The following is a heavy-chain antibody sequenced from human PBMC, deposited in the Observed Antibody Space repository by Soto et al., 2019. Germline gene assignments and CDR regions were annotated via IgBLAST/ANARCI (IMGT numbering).Heavy chain of an antibody. Sequence: ASVKVSCKASGYTFTSYGISWVRQAPGQGLEWMGWISAYNGNTNYAQKLQGRVTMTTDTSTSTAYMELRSLRSDDTAVYYCARDRGDILTGYYAGYYYGMDVWGQGTTVTVS. V-gene: IGHV1-18*01. CDR1: GYTFTSYG. CDR3: ARDRGDILTGYYAGYYYGMDV. D-gene: IGHD3-9*01. J-gene: IGHJ6*02. CDR2: ISAYNGNT.